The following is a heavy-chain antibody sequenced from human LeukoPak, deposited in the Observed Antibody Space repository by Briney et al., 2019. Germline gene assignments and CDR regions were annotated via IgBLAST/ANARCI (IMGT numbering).Heavy chain of an antibody. CDR2: INPNTGGA. Sequence: ASVKVSCKASGYTFTGYYIQWVRQAPGQGLEWMGWINPNTGGANYAQKFQGRVTMTRDTSISTAYTELSRLRSDDTAVYYCARDGKYSSERSGYWGQGTLVTVSS. CDR1: GYTFTGYY. J-gene: IGHJ4*02. CDR3: ARDGKYSSERSGY. V-gene: IGHV1-2*02. D-gene: IGHD6-19*01.